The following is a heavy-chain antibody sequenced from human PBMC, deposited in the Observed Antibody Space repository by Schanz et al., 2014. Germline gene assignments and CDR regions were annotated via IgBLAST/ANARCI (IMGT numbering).Heavy chain of an antibody. Sequence: KVSCTASGYTFTSYYMHWVRQAPGQGLEWMGIINPTGDSTRYARKFQGRVTMTRDTSTNTADVELSSLRSEDTAVYHCARDQDYVTWAQGTL. J-gene: IGHJ5*01. CDR2: INPTGDST. CDR1: GYTFTSYY. D-gene: IGHD4-17*01. CDR3: ARDQDYVT. V-gene: IGHV1-46*01.